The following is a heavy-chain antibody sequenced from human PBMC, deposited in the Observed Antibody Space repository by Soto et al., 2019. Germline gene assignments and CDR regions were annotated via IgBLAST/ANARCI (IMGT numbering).Heavy chain of an antibody. CDR3: ARASYYYGSGSYFDY. V-gene: IGHV3-11*06. Sequence: GESLKISCAASGFTFSDYYMSWIRQAPGKGLEWVSYISSSSSYTNYADSVKGRFTISRDNAKNSLYLQMNSLRAEDTAVYYCARASYYYGSGSYFDYWGQGTLVTVSS. CDR1: GFTFSDYY. CDR2: ISSSSSYT. J-gene: IGHJ4*02. D-gene: IGHD3-10*01.